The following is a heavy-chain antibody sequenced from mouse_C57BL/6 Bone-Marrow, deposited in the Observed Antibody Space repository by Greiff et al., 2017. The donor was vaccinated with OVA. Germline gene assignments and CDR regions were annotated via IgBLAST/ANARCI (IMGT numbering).Heavy chain of an antibody. V-gene: IGHV14-4*01. CDR1: GFNIKDDY. CDR3: TSYGNFDY. J-gene: IGHJ2*01. Sequence: VQLQQSGAELVRPGASVKLSCTASGFNIKDDYMHWVKQRPEQGLEWIGWIDPAHGDTEYASKFQGKATITADTSSNTAYLQLSSLTSEDTAVYYCTSYGNFDYWGQGTTLTVSS. CDR2: IDPAHGDT. D-gene: IGHD2-1*01.